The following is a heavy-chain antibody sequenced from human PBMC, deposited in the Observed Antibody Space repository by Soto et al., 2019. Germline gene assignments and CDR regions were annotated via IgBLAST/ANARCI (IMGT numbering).Heavy chain of an antibody. Sequence: GGSLRLSCAASGFTFSSYSMNWVRQAPGKGLEWVSSISSSSSYIYYADSVKGRFTISRDNAKNSLYLQMNSLRAEDTAVYYCARELEGYYDSSGYYGPPFDYWGQGTQVTVSS. D-gene: IGHD3-22*01. CDR3: ARELEGYYDSSGYYGPPFDY. CDR1: GFTFSSYS. J-gene: IGHJ4*02. CDR2: ISSSSSYI. V-gene: IGHV3-21*01.